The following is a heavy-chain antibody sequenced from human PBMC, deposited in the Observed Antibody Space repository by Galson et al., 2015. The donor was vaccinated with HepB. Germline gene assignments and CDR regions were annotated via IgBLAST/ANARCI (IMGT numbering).Heavy chain of an antibody. D-gene: IGHD2-2*01. CDR1: GYTFTSYY. Sequence: SVKVSCKASGYTFTSYYMHWVRQAPGQGLEWMGIINPSGGSTSYAQKFQGRVTMTRDTSTSTVYMELSSLRSEDTAVYYCARVDQGQDIVVVPAAMYAFDIWGQGTMVTVSS. J-gene: IGHJ3*02. V-gene: IGHV1-46*01. CDR3: ARVDQGQDIVVVPAAMYAFDI. CDR2: INPSGGST.